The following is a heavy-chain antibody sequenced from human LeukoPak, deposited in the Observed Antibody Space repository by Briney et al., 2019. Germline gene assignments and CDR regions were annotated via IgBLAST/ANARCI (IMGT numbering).Heavy chain of an antibody. V-gene: IGHV3-23*01. Sequence: GGTLRLSCAASGFTFSSYAMTWVRQAPGKGLEWVSDISGSGETTYYTDSVKGRFTISRDNSKNTLYLQMNSLRAEDTAVYYCAKLRGSESYYNLDCWGQGTLVTVSS. CDR2: ISGSGETT. CDR3: AKLRGSESYYNLDC. J-gene: IGHJ4*02. CDR1: GFTFSSYA. D-gene: IGHD3-10*01.